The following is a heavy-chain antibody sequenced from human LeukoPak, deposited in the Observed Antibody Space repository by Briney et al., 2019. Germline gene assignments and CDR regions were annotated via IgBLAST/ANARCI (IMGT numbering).Heavy chain of an antibody. CDR1: GFTVSSNS. CDR3: ARCFRPTVTTLGRFDP. Sequence: QPGGSLRLSCAASGFTVSSNSMTWVRQAPGKGLEWVSILYNGGGANYADSVKGRFTISRDNSRNTLFLQMNSLRDEDTAVYYCARCFRPTVTTLGRFDPWGQGTLVTVSS. J-gene: IGHJ5*02. D-gene: IGHD4-17*01. CDR2: LYNGGGA. V-gene: IGHV3-53*01.